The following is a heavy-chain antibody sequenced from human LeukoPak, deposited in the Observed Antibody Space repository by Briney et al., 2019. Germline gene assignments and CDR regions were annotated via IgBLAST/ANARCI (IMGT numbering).Heavy chain of an antibody. D-gene: IGHD3-9*01. J-gene: IGHJ3*02. V-gene: IGHV4-34*01. CDR1: GGSFSGYY. CDR3: ARGGILRYFDWLLPPHDAFDI. Sequence: SETLSLTCAVYGGSFSGYYSSWIRQPPGKGLEWIGEINHSGSTNYNPSLKSRVTISVDTSKNQFSLKLSSVTAADTAVYYCARGGILRYFDWLLPPHDAFDIWGQGTMVTVSS. CDR2: INHSGST.